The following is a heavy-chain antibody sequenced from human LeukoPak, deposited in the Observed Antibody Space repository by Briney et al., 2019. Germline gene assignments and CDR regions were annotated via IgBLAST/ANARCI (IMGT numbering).Heavy chain of an antibody. D-gene: IGHD3-10*01. CDR2: INRDGSTA. Sequence: GGSLRPSCAASGFTFSSYWMHWVRQAPGKGLVWVSRINRDGSTANYADSVKGRFTMSRDNAKNTLYLQMNSLRGEDTAVYYCARDGLYGSGSYYNVDLDYWGQGTLVTVSS. CDR3: ARDGLYGSGSYYNVDLDY. CDR1: GFTFSSYW. V-gene: IGHV3-74*01. J-gene: IGHJ4*02.